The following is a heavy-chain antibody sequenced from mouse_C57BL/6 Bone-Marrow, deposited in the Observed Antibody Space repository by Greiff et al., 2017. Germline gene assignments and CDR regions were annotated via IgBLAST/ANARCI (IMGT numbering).Heavy chain of an antibody. D-gene: IGHD2-3*01. CDR1: GFNIKDDY. Sequence: VQLQQSGAELVRPGASVKLSCTASGFNIKDDYIHWVKQRPEQGLEWIGWIDPEIGDTEYASKFQGKATITSDTSSNTAYLQLSSLTSEDTAVCYCAACDGNYFDFWGQGTPLAVAS. V-gene: IGHV14-4*01. CDR2: IDPEIGDT. J-gene: IGHJ2*01. CDR3: AACDGNYFDF.